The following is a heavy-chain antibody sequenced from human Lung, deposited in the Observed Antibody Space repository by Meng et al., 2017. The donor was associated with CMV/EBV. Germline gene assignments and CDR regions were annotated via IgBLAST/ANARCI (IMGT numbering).Heavy chain of an antibody. Sequence: HVQLRGSGPAPVKPSETLSLTCAVSGDSITNHNWWAWVRQPPGKGLEWIGEIPHRGSSAYNPSLKSRVSMSIDKSKNQFSLKLTSVTAADTAVYHCLRRSGGSVWGQGTLVTVSS. J-gene: IGHJ1*01. CDR3: LRRSGGSV. V-gene: IGHV4-4*02. CDR1: GDSITNHNW. D-gene: IGHD3-10*01. CDR2: IPHRGSS.